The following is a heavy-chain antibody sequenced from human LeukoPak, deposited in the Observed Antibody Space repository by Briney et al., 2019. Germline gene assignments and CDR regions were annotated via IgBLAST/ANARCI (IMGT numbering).Heavy chain of an antibody. Sequence: PGGTLSLSCDASGFTFSSHAMSWVPQAPGKGKEWVSAISGSGGSTYCADSVKGRFTISRDNSKNTLYLQMNSLRAEDTAVYYCAKDRSLVLWVGELATWGQGTLATASS. V-gene: IGHV3-23*01. CDR1: GFTFSSHA. CDR2: ISGSGGST. CDR3: AKDRSLVLWVGELAT. D-gene: IGHD3-10*01. J-gene: IGHJ5*02.